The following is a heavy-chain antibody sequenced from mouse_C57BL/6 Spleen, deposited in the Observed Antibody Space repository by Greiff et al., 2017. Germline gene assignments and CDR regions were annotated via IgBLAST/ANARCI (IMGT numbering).Heavy chain of an antibody. Sequence: VQLQQPGAELVMPGASVKLSCKASGYTFTSYWMHWVKQRPGQGLEWIGEIDPSDSYTNYNQKFKGKSTLTVDKSSRTAYMQLSSLTSEDSAVYYCARYMYYGSSRYFDVWGTGTTVTVSS. CDR2: IDPSDSYT. CDR3: ARYMYYGSSRYFDV. CDR1: GYTFTSYW. J-gene: IGHJ1*03. D-gene: IGHD1-1*01. V-gene: IGHV1-69*01.